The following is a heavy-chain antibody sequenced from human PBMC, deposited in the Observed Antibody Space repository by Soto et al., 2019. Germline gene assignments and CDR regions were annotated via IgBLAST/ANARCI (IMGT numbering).Heavy chain of an antibody. V-gene: IGHV1-18*01. CDR3: ARRITIFGVRQPDY. D-gene: IGHD3-3*01. CDR2: ISAYNGNT. Sequence: QVQLVQSGAEVKKPGASVKVSCKASGYTFTSYGISWVRQAPGQGLKWMGWISAYNGNTNYTQKLQGKVQVTTDTSTSTAYSELRSLRSDDTAVYYFARRITIFGVRQPDYWGQGTLVTVSS. J-gene: IGHJ4*02. CDR1: GYTFTSYG.